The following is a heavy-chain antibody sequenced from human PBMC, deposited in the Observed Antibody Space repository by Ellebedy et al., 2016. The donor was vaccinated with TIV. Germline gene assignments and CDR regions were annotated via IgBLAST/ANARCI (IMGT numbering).Heavy chain of an antibody. Sequence: GGSLRLSXAASGFTFSSYAMSWVRQAPGKGLEWVSAISGSGGSTYYADSVKGRFTISRDNSKNTLYLQMNSLRAEDTAVYYCAKGSDQGWIVATLANQHFDYWGQGTLVTVSS. CDR3: AKGSDQGWIVATLANQHFDY. CDR1: GFTFSSYA. J-gene: IGHJ4*02. D-gene: IGHD5-12*01. CDR2: ISGSGGST. V-gene: IGHV3-23*01.